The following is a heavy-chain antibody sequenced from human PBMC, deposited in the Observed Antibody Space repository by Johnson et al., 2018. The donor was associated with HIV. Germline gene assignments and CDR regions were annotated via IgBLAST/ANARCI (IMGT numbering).Heavy chain of an antibody. CDR1: GFMFSSYA. D-gene: IGHD4-17*01. Sequence: EVQLVESGGGLVQPGGSLRLSCAASGFMFSSYAMSWVRQAPGKGLEWVSGISWNSGSIGYADSVKGRFTIFRDNAKNSLYLQMNSLRAEDTAFYYCARSPEIGDRLWRAFDVWGQGTMVTVSS. CDR3: ARSPEIGDRLWRAFDV. V-gene: IGHV3-9*01. J-gene: IGHJ3*01. CDR2: ISWNSGSI.